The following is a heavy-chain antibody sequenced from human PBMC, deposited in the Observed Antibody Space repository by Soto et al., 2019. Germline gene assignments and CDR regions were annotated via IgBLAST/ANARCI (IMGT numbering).Heavy chain of an antibody. CDR3: AWVGPNEYFAS. D-gene: IGHD1-26*01. CDR1: GFNFNNAW. J-gene: IGHJ5*01. V-gene: IGHV3-15*01. CDR2: IKSKASDETI. Sequence: PGGYLRLSCAASGFNFNNAWMSWVRQAPGKGLEWVGRIKSKASDETIDSAAPVKGRFTISRDDSTNTLYLQMNSLKTEDTAVYYCAWVGPNEYFASWGQGA.